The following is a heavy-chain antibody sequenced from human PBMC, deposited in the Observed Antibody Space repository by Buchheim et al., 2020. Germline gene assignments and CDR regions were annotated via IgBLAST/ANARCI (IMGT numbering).Heavy chain of an antibody. Sequence: EVQLLESGGGLVQPGGSLRLSCAASGFTFSSYAMSWVRQAPGKGLEWVSAITGSGGSTYYADSVKGRFTISRDNSKNTLYLQMNSLRAEDTAVYYCARDNRVAAAGQPSVYYYGMDVWGQGTT. CDR3: ARDNRVAAAGQPSVYYYGMDV. CDR2: ITGSGGST. CDR1: GFTFSSYA. J-gene: IGHJ6*02. V-gene: IGHV3-23*01. D-gene: IGHD6-13*01.